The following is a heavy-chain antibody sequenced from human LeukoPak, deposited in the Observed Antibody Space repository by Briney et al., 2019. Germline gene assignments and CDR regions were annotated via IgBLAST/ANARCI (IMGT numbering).Heavy chain of an antibody. D-gene: IGHD2-15*01. V-gene: IGHV4-59*01. CDR3: ARAGYYCGGSCLYFDY. CDR2: IYYSGST. J-gene: IGHJ4*02. Sequence: SETLSLTCTVSGGSISSYYWSWIRQPPGKGLEWIGYIYYSGSTNYNPSLKSRVTISVDTSKNQFSLKLSSVTAADTAVYYCARAGYYCGGSCLYFDYWGPGTLVTVSS. CDR1: GGSISSYY.